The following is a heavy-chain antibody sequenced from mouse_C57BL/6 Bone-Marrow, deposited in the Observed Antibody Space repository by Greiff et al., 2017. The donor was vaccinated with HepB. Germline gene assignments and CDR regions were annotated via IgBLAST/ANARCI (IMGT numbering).Heavy chain of an antibody. J-gene: IGHJ2*01. CDR2: IDPENGDT. V-gene: IGHV14-4*01. Sequence: VQLQQSGAELVRPGASVKLSCTASGFNIKDDYMHWVKQRPEQGLEWIGWIDPENGDTEYASKFQGKATITADTSSNTAYLQLSSLTSEDTAVEYCTTEGGYLYDYWGQGTTLTVSS. CDR3: TTEGGYLYDY. CDR1: GFNIKDDY. D-gene: IGHD2-3*01.